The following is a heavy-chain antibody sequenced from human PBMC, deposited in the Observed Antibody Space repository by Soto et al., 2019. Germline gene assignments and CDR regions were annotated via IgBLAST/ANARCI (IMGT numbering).Heavy chain of an antibody. J-gene: IGHJ4*02. CDR2: IKQDGSEK. V-gene: IGHV3-7*01. Sequence: EVQLVESGGGLVQPGGSLRLSCAASGFTFSSYWMSWVRQAPGKGLEWVANIKQDGSEKYYVDSVKGRFTISRDNAKNSLYLQMNSLRAEDTAVYYCARVVHDYIWGSYRSEEGKGAFDYWGQGTLVTVSS. D-gene: IGHD3-16*02. CDR1: GFTFSSYW. CDR3: ARVVHDYIWGSYRSEEGKGAFDY.